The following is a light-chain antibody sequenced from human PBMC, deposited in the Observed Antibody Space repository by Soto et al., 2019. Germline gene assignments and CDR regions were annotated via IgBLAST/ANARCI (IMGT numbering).Light chain of an antibody. CDR2: GAS. J-gene: IGKJ2*01. CDR1: QSVSIDY. V-gene: IGKV3-20*01. Sequence: EIVLTQSPDTLSLSPGERATLSCRASQSVSIDYLGWYQQKPGKAPSLLIYGASTSATDIPDRSGGSGSGTDFTLTISRFEPEAFAVYYCQQYGSSSPVTFGQGTELDIK. CDR3: QQYGSSSPVT.